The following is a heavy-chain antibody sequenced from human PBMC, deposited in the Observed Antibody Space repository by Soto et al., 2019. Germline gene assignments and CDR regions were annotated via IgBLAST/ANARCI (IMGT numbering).Heavy chain of an antibody. Sequence: PGGSLRLSCAASGFTFDNYAMSWVRQAPGKGLEWVSAISGSGAGTYYADSVKGRFTISRDNSENTLYLQMNSLRADDTAVYYFSKDRPQVWFGEEGFDYWGQGTLVTVSS. D-gene: IGHD3-10*01. CDR3: SKDRPQVWFGEEGFDY. J-gene: IGHJ4*02. V-gene: IGHV3-23*01. CDR1: GFTFDNYA. CDR2: ISGSGAGT.